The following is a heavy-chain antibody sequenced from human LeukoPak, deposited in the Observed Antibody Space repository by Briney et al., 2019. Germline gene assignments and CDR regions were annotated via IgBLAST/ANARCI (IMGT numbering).Heavy chain of an antibody. V-gene: IGHV1-2*04. CDR2: INPNSGGT. J-gene: IGHJ6*02. D-gene: IGHD4-23*01. CDR1: GYTFTGYY. Sequence: GASVKVSCKASGYTFTGYYMHWVRQAPGQGLEWMGWINPNSGGTNYAQKFQGWVTMTRDTSISTAYMELSRLRPDDTAVYYCARDLGGEDGGNYNYYYYYGMDVWGQGATVTVSS. CDR3: ARDLGGEDGGNYNYYYYYGMDV.